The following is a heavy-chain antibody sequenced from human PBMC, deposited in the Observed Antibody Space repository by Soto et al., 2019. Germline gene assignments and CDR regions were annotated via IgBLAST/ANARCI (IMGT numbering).Heavy chain of an antibody. J-gene: IGHJ4*02. CDR1: GGSVSGSYYY. Sequence: PSETLSLTCAVSGGSVSGSYYYWAWLRQSPGKGPEWIGSVFHTGFTSYNPSLESRVSVSVDTSKSQFSLKLSAVTDSDTAVYYCATSQKGYNWNYFDHWGQGALVTVSS. CDR3: ATSQKGYNWNYFDH. V-gene: IGHV4-39*01. CDR2: VFHTGFT. D-gene: IGHD1-1*01.